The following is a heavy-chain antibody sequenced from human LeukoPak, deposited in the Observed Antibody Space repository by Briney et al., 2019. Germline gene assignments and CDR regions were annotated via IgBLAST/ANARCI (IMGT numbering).Heavy chain of an antibody. J-gene: IGHJ4*02. V-gene: IGHV3-7*01. CDR3: ARDFKGQWLVHLDY. CDR2: IKKDGSEK. Sequence: GGSLRLSCAASGFTFSSHWMSWVRQAPGKGLEWVAHIKKDGSEKYYVDAVKGRFTISRDNAKNSLYLQMNSQRAEDAAVYYCARDFKGQWLVHLDYWGQGTLVTVSS. D-gene: IGHD6-19*01. CDR1: GFTFSSHW.